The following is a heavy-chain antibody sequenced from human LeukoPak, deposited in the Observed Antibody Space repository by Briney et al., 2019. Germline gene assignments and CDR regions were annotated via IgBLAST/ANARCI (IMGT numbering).Heavy chain of an antibody. Sequence: PGGSLRLSCAASGFTFSRYWMSWVRQAPGKGLEWVSGINWNGGSTGYADSVKGRFTISRDNAKNSLYLQMNSLRAEDTALYYCAREWGATGRKPFDYWGQGTLVTVSS. V-gene: IGHV3-20*04. CDR3: AREWGATGRKPFDY. D-gene: IGHD1-26*01. CDR1: GFTFSRYW. J-gene: IGHJ4*02. CDR2: INWNGGST.